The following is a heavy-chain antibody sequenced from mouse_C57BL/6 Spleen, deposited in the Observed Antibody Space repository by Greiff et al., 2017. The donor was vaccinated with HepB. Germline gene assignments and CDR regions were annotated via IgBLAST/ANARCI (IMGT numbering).Heavy chain of an antibody. CDR2: IDPSDSYT. CDR1: GYTFTSYW. V-gene: IGHV1-59*01. CDR3: AREDSNSQAWFAY. Sequence: QVHVKQPGAELVRPGTSVKLSCKASGYTFTSYWMHWVKQRPGQGLEWIGVIDPSDSYTNYNQKFKGKATLTVDTSSSTAYMQHSSLTSEDSAVYYCAREDSNSQAWFAYWGQGTLVTVSA. J-gene: IGHJ3*01. D-gene: IGHD2-5*01.